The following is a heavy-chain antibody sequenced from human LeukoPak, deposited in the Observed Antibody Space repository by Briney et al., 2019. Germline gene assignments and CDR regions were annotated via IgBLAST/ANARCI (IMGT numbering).Heavy chain of an antibody. CDR1: GFTFSSYA. Sequence: GGSLRLSCAASGFTFSSYAMSWVRQAPGKGLQWVSAIGGSGGSAHYADSVKGRFTISRDSSKNTLYLQMNSLRAEDTAVYYCAKYLSGYGTRYWGQGTLVTVSS. D-gene: IGHD5-12*01. CDR3: AKYLSGYGTRY. J-gene: IGHJ4*02. CDR2: IGGSGGSA. V-gene: IGHV3-23*01.